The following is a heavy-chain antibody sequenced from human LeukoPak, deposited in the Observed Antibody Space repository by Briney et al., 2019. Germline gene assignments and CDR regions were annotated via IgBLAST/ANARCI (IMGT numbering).Heavy chain of an antibody. CDR1: GFTFGDYA. CDR2: IRSKAYGGTT. V-gene: IGHV3-49*03. Sequence: GSLRLSCTASGFTFGDYAMSWFRQAPGKGLGWLGFIRSKAYGGTTEYAASVKGRFTLSRDDSKSIAYLQMNSLKTEDTAVYYCTRPNCSGGSCPPDYWGQGTLVTVSS. CDR3: TRPNCSGGSCPPDY. D-gene: IGHD2-15*01. J-gene: IGHJ4*02.